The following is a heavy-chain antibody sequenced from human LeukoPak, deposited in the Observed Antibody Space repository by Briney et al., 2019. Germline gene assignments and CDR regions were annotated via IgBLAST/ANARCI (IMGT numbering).Heavy chain of an antibody. CDR1: GYTFTSYY. V-gene: IGHV1-46*01. CDR2: INPSGGST. D-gene: IGHD5-24*01. CDR3: ARDLRAFRDAYKNRNYYLDY. Sequence: ASVKVSCKASGYTFTSYYMHWVRQAPGQGLEWMGIINPSGGSTSYAQKLQGRVTLTTDTSTNTAYMELRSLRSDDTAVYYCARDLRAFRDAYKNRNYYLDYWGQGTLVTVSS. J-gene: IGHJ4*02.